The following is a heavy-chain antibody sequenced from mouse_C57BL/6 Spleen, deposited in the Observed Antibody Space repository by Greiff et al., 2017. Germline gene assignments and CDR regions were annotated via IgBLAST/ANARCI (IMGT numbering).Heavy chain of an antibody. V-gene: IGHV1-80*01. J-gene: IGHJ2*01. CDR2: IYPGDGDT. CDR3: ARWGDYDGRVDY. Sequence: QVHLQQSGAELVKPGASVKISCKASGYAFSSYWMNWVKQRPGKGLEWIGQIYPGDGDTNYNGKFTGKATLTADKSSSTAYMQLSSLTSEDSAVYFCARWGDYDGRVDYWGQGTTLTVSS. CDR1: GYAFSSYW. D-gene: IGHD2-4*01.